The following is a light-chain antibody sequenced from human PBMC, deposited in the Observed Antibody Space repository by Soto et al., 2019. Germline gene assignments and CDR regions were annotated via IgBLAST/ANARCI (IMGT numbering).Light chain of an antibody. V-gene: IGLV1-40*01. CDR1: SSNIGAGYD. Sequence: QSVLTQPPSVSGAPGKRVTISCTGRSSNIGAGYDVHWYQQLPGTAPKLLIYGNSTRPSGVPDRFSGSKSGTSASLAITGLQAEYEADYSGQSYDSILSTVVFGGGTKLTVL. CDR2: GNS. CDR3: QSYDSILSTVV. J-gene: IGLJ2*01.